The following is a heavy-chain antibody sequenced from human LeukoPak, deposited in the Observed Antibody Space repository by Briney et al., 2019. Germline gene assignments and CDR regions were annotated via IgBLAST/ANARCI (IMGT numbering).Heavy chain of an antibody. V-gene: IGHV3-23*01. CDR2: LSGSGDKT. CDR3: ARGSFVDEQWRGFDY. J-gene: IGHJ4*02. D-gene: IGHD6-19*01. Sequence: GGSLRLSCAASGFIFSTYAMSWVRQAPGKGLEWVSALSGSGDKTFYADSVKGRFTISRDNSKNSLYLQMNSLRDEDTAVYYCARGSFVDEQWRGFDYWGQGTLVTVSS. CDR1: GFIFSTYA.